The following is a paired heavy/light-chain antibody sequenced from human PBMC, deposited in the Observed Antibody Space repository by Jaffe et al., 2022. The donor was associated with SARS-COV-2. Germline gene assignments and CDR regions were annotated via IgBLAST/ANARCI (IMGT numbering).Heavy chain of an antibody. CDR2: IDPDSGNS. CDR3: ARGGAIFGDY. J-gene: IGHJ4*02. CDR1: GYIFTSYH. V-gene: IGHV1-8*01. D-gene: IGHD3-3*02. Sequence: QVRLVQSGAEVKKPGASVKVSCRTSGYIFTSYHINWVRQAAGQGLEWMGWIDPDSGNSGYGQKFQGRVTLTTDTSISTAYMELSSLKSDDTAVYFCARGGAIFGDYWGQGALVTVSS.
Light chain of an antibody. J-gene: IGLJ1*01. V-gene: IGLV1-36*01. CDR1: SSNIGNNA. CDR3: AAWDDSLNGYV. Sequence: QSVLTQPPSVSEAPRQRVSISCSGNSSNIGNNAVNWFQQLPGRAPKLLIYYSNVLPSGVSDRFSGSKSGTSASLAINGLQPEDEADYYCAAWDDSLNGYVFGTGTKVTVL. CDR2: YSN.